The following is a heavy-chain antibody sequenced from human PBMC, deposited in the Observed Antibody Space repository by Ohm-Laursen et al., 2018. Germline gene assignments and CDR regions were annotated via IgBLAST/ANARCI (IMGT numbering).Heavy chain of an antibody. J-gene: IGHJ6*02. V-gene: IGHV3-11*01. CDR3: ARVASSSWSYYYGMDV. Sequence: SLRLSCTASGFTFCDYYMSWIRQAPGKGLEWVSYISSSGSTIYYADSVKGRFTISRDNAKNSLYLQMNSLRAEDTAVYYWARVASSSWSYYYGMDVWGQGTTVTVSS. CDR2: ISSSGSTI. D-gene: IGHD6-13*01. CDR1: GFTFCDYY.